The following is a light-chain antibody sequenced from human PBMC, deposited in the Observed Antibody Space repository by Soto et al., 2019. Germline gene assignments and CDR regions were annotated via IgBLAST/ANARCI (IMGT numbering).Light chain of an antibody. CDR1: SSDVGSYNL. CDR3: CSYAGSGTFYV. CDR2: EGS. J-gene: IGLJ1*01. V-gene: IGLV2-23*03. Sequence: QSALTQPASVSGSPGQSITISCTGTSSDVGSYNLVSWYQQHPGKAPKLMIYEGSKRPSGVSSRFSGSKSGNTASLTISGLQAEDEADYYCCSYAGSGTFYVFGTGTQLTVL.